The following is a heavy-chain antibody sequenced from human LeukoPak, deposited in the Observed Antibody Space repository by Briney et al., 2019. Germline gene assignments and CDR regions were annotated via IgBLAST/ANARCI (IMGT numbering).Heavy chain of an antibody. CDR1: GFAFSSYS. D-gene: IGHD1-20*01. V-gene: IGHV3-48*01. CDR3: VRESITGHRDFDY. Sequence: GGSLRLSCAASGFAFSSYSMNWVRQAPGRGLEWISYISSGSRTIYYADSVEGRFTISRDNDKNSLYLLLNNLRADDTAFYFCVRESITGHRDFDYWGQGTLITVSS. J-gene: IGHJ4*02. CDR2: ISSGSRTI.